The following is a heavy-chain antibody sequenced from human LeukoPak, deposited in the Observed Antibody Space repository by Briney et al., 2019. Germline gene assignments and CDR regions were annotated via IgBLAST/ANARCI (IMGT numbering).Heavy chain of an antibody. V-gene: IGHV3-23*01. J-gene: IGHJ4*02. CDR1: GFTFSSYA. CDR2: ISGSGGST. D-gene: IGHD2-2*02. Sequence: QPGGSLRLSCAASGFTFSSYAMSWVRQAPGKGLGWVSAISGSGGSTYYADSVKGRFTISRDNSKNTLYLQVNSLRAEDTAVYHCAKRVVPAAIAGFIDYWGQGTLVTVSS. CDR3: AKRVVPAAIAGFIDY.